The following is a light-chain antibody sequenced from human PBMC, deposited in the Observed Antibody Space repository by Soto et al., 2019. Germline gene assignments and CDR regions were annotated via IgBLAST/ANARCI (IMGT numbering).Light chain of an antibody. CDR3: MQGTHFPPWT. CDR2: KVS. CDR1: ESLVASNGNTY. V-gene: IGKV2-30*01. Sequence: DVVLTQSPLSLPVTLGQPASISCRASESLVASNGNTYLNWFQRRPGQSPRRLIYKVSNRDSGVPDRFSGSGSGTDFTLEISRVEAEDVGIYYCMQGTHFPPWTFGQGTKVEIK. J-gene: IGKJ1*01.